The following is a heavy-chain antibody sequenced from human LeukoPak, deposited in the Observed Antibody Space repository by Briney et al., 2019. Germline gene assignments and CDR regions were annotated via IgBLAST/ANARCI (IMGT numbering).Heavy chain of an antibody. Sequence: SQTLSLTCAVSGGSISSGGYYWGWIRQPPGKGLEWIGSMYYSGTTYYNPSLKSRVTISVDTSKNQFSLKLSSVTAADTAVYYCARHRYRSGSDWIDPWGQGTLVTVSS. CDR2: MYYSGTT. CDR3: ARHRYRSGSDWIDP. CDR1: GGSISSGGYY. J-gene: IGHJ5*02. V-gene: IGHV4-39*01. D-gene: IGHD1-26*01.